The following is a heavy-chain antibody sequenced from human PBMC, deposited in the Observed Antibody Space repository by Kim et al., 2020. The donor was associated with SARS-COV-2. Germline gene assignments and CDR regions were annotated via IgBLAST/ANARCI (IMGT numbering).Heavy chain of an antibody. D-gene: IGHD3-16*01. Sequence: SETLSLTCSVSGASISNGDFYWTWVRQSPGQGLEWIGYIFYTGSTYYNPSLKSRVTISLDTSESKFALKVNSVSAADTAVYYCAREGGNSHFDSWGQG. CDR3: AREGGNSHFDS. CDR2: IFYTGST. V-gene: IGHV4-30-4*01. CDR1: GASISNGDFY. J-gene: IGHJ4*02.